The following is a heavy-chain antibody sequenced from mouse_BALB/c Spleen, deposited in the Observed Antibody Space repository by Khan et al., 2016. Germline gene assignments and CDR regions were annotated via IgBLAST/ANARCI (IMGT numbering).Heavy chain of an antibody. CDR3: AINWDEEDY. D-gene: IGHD4-1*02. CDR1: GYSITSDYA. Sequence: EVKLEESGPGLVKPSQSLSLTCTVTGYSITSDYAWNWIRQFPGNKLEWMGYISYSGSTSYNPSLKSRISITRDTSKNQFFLQLNSVTTEDTATYYCAINWDEEDYWGQGTLGTVSA. CDR2: ISYSGST. V-gene: IGHV3-2*02. J-gene: IGHJ3*01.